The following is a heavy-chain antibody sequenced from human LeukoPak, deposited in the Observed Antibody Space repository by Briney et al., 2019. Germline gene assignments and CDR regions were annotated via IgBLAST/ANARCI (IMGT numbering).Heavy chain of an antibody. CDR1: GFTFNDYA. CDR2: ISWDNRNT. CDR3: VRARGSGWSGGFDY. Sequence: GGSLRLSCAASGFTFNDYAMHWVRQAPGKGLEWVSVISWDNRNTFYADSVKGRATISRDSSKNFLFLQMNSLRAEDTALYYCVRARGSGWSGGFDYWGQGTLVTVSS. J-gene: IGHJ4*02. V-gene: IGHV3-43D*03. D-gene: IGHD6-19*01.